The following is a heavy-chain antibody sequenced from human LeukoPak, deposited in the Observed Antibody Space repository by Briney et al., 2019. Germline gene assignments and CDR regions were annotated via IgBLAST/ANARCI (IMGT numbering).Heavy chain of an antibody. CDR3: ARDPDDYYDSSGYWDY. CDR1: GFTFDDYG. V-gene: IGHV3-20*04. Sequence: GGSLRLSCAASGFTFDDYGMSWVRQAPGKGLEWVSGINWNGGSTGYADSVKGRFTISRDNAKNSLYLQRNSLRAEDTALYYCARDPDDYYDSSGYWDYWGQGTLVTVSS. J-gene: IGHJ4*02. CDR2: INWNGGST. D-gene: IGHD3-22*01.